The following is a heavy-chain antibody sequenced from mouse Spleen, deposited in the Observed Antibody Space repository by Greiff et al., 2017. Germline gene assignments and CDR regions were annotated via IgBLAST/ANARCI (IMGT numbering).Heavy chain of an antibody. Sequence: QVQLQQPGAELVKPGASVKLSCKASGYTFTSYWMHWVKQRPGQGLEWIGMIHPNSGSTNYNEKFKSKATLTVDKSSSTAYMQLSSLTSEDSAVYYCARSRYYDGSPVAMDYWGQGTSVTVSS. CDR1: GYTFTSYW. CDR3: ARSRYYDGSPVAMDY. D-gene: IGHD1-1*01. J-gene: IGHJ4*01. V-gene: IGHV1-64*01. CDR2: IHPNSGST.